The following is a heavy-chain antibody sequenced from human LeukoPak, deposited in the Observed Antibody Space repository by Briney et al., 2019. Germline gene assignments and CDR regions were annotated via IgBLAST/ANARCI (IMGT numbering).Heavy chain of an antibody. J-gene: IGHJ5*02. V-gene: IGHV3-33*08. CDR1: GFTFSNYA. CDR3: ARDGYSSSWFLDWFDP. Sequence: PGGSLRLSCAASGFTFSNYAMHWVRQAPGKGLEWVAVIWYDGSNKYYADSVKGRFTISRDNSKNTLYLQMNSLRAEDTAVYYCARDGYSSSWFLDWFDPWGQGTLVTVSS. CDR2: IWYDGSNK. D-gene: IGHD6-13*01.